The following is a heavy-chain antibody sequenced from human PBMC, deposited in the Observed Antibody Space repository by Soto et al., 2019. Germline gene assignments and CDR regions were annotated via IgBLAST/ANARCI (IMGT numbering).Heavy chain of an antibody. CDR1: GFTLSSYS. Sequence: GGSLRLSCAASGFTLSSYSMNWVRQAPGKGLEWVAYIRSSGSPIYYADSVKGRFTISRDNAKNSLYLQMNSLRAEDTAVYYCAKVSPGYWGQGTLVTVSS. CDR2: IRSSGSPI. V-gene: IGHV3-48*01. CDR3: AKVSPGY. J-gene: IGHJ4*02.